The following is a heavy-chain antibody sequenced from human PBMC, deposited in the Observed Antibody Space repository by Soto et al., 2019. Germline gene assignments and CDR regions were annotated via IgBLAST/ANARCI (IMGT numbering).Heavy chain of an antibody. J-gene: IGHJ6*03. D-gene: IGHD3-16*02. CDR1: GDSVSSNSAA. CDR3: ASGYRALDYYHYYYMDV. CDR2: TYYRSKWYN. V-gene: IGHV6-1*01. Sequence: SQTLSLTCAISGDSVSSNSAAWNWIRQSPSRGLEWLGRTYYRSKWYNDYAVSVKSRITINPDTSKNQFSLQLNSVTPEDTAVYYCASGYRALDYYHYYYMDVWGKGTTVTVSS.